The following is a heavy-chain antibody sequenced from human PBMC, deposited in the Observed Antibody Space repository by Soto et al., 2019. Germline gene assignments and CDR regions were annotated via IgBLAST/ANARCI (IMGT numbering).Heavy chain of an antibody. CDR2: VDFSGST. V-gene: IGHV4-59*01. CDR1: GGSSCDDC. D-gene: IGHD5-12*01. Sequence: PSQTLSLTWTVVGGSSCDDCGSWIRQPTGKRLEWIGHVDFSGSTHYNPSIKSRAAVSVDTSNNHFFLQLSSVTAAATAVYYCARRLRYPDAGGYYIYAMDVWGRATTVTV. CDR3: ARRLRYPDAGGYYIYAMDV. J-gene: IGHJ6*02.